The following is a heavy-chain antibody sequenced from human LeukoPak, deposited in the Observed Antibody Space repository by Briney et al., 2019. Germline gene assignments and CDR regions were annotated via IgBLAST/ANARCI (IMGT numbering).Heavy chain of an antibody. CDR3: ARGGLNTMYY. Sequence: GGSLRLSCAASGFTFSGYSMSWVRQAPGKGLEWVANIKPDGSEKYYVDSVKGRFTISRDNAKNSLYLQMNSLRAEDTAVYYCARGGLNTMYYWGQGTLVTVSS. V-gene: IGHV3-7*04. J-gene: IGHJ4*02. CDR1: GFTFSGYS. CDR2: IKPDGSEK. D-gene: IGHD5-24*01.